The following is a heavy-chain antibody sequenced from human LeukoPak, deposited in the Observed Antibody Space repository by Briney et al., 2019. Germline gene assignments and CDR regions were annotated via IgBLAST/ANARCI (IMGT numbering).Heavy chain of an antibody. D-gene: IGHD2/OR15-2a*01. V-gene: IGHV4-61*02. CDR1: GGSVSSGSYY. J-gene: IGHJ5*02. CDR3: AREVLESLDS. CDR2: IYTSGSI. Sequence: SQTLSLTCTVSGGSVSSGSYYWNWLRQPAGKGLEWIGRIYTSGSINYNPSLESRVTILVDKSKNQFSLKLSSVTAAATAVYYCAREVLESLDSWGQGTLVTVSS.